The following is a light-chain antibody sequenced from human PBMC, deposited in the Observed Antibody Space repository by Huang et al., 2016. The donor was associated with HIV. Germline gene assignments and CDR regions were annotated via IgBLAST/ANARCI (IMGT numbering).Light chain of an antibody. V-gene: IGKV3-15*01. CDR1: QSVFKH. J-gene: IGKJ1*01. CDR3: QQYNTSPRT. CDR2: GSS. Sequence: ENLMTQHPSTLSVSPGESATLAGRASQSVFKHLAWYQQKHGQAPNLLIYGSSTRAAGSPARFSGIGSGTDFTLTISSLQSEDFAVYYCQQYNTSPRTFGQGTKVEV.